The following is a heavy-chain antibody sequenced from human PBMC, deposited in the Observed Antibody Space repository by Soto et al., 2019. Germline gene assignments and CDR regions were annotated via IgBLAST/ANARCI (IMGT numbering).Heavy chain of an antibody. CDR1: GYTFTSYG. CDR2: ISAYNGNT. J-gene: IGHJ6*03. Sequence: GASVKVSCKASGYTFTSYGISWVRQAPGQGLEWMGWISAYNGNTNYAQKLQGRVTMTTDTSTSTAYMEMRSLRSDDTAVYYCARGGIAAAGPNYYYYYMDVWGKGTTVTVSS. CDR3: ARGGIAAAGPNYYYYYMDV. V-gene: IGHV1-18*01. D-gene: IGHD6-13*01.